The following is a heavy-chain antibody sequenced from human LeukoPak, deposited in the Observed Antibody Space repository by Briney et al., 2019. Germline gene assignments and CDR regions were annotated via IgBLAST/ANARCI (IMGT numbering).Heavy chain of an antibody. J-gene: IGHJ3*02. CDR1: GGSISSSSSY. V-gene: IGHV4-39*01. CDR3: ARPSRYYYDSSGYWAFDI. D-gene: IGHD3-22*01. Sequence: SETLSLTCTVSGGSISSSSSYWGWIRQPPGKGLEWIGSIYYGGSTYYNPSLKSRVTISVDTSKNQFSLKLSSVTAADTAVYYCARPSRYYYDSSGYWAFDIWGQGTMVTVSS. CDR2: IYYGGST.